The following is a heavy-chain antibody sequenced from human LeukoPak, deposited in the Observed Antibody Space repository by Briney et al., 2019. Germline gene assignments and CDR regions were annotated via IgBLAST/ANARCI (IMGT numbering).Heavy chain of an antibody. J-gene: IGHJ4*02. V-gene: IGHV4-4*08. CDR3: ATQILLCHYY. CDR2: LYSSGST. Sequence: SEALSLTRTVSGASISGFNWSWIRQPAGKGLEWIGHLYSSGSTYYNPSLKSRVTISVDTSKNQFSLKLSSVTAADTAVYYCATQILLCHYYWGQGTLVTVSS. D-gene: IGHD2/OR15-2a*01. CDR1: GASISGFN.